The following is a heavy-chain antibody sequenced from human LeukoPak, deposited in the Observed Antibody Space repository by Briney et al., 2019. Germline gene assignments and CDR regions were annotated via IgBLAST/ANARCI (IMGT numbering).Heavy chain of an antibody. Sequence: SETLSLTSAVSGGSISGGKDFWGWIRQSPGKGLEWIGSIYYTGSTYYNPSLKSRVTISVDTSKSEFSLMVHSVTAADTAMYYCARRGITYSTSFFDSWGQGTLVTVAS. V-gene: IGHV4-39*01. J-gene: IGHJ4*02. CDR2: IYYTGST. CDR3: ARRGITYSTSFFDS. CDR1: GGSISGGKDF. D-gene: IGHD6-13*01.